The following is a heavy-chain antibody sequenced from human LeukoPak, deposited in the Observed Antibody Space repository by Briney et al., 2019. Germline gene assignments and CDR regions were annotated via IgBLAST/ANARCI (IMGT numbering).Heavy chain of an antibody. Sequence: ASVKVSCKASGYTFTSYYMHWVRQAPGQGLEWMGIINPSGGSTSYAQKFQGRVTMTRDTSTSTVYMELSSLRSEDTAVYYCARDLGNSRAAAAQGYWFDPWGQGTLVTVSS. CDR2: INPSGGST. CDR1: GYTFTSYY. CDR3: ARDLGNSRAAAAQGYWFDP. V-gene: IGHV1-46*01. J-gene: IGHJ5*02. D-gene: IGHD6-13*01.